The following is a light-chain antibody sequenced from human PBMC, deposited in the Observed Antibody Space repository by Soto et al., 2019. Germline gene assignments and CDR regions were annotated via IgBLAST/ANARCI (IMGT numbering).Light chain of an antibody. CDR2: GAS. V-gene: IGKV3-20*01. CDR3: QQYGSSSWT. CDR1: QRVSSSY. Sequence: EIVLTQSPGTLSLSPGERATRACRASQRVSSSYLALFQQKPGQAPRLLIYGASIRATGIPYRFSGSGSGTDFTLTITRLEPEDFAVYYCQQYGSSSWTFGQGTKVDIK. J-gene: IGKJ1*01.